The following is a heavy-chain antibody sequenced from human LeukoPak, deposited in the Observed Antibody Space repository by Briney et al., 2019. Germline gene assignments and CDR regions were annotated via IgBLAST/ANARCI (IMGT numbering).Heavy chain of an antibody. V-gene: IGHV3-30*03. CDR3: ARGPGRDDILTSLDY. Sequence: GGSLRLSCAASGFTFSSYGMHWVRQAPGKGLEWVAVISYDGSNKYYADSVKGRFTISRDNSKNTLYLQMNSLRAEDTAVYYCARGPGRDDILTSLDYWGQKTLGTVSS. CDR1: GFTFSSYG. D-gene: IGHD3-9*01. CDR2: ISYDGSNK. J-gene: IGHJ4*02.